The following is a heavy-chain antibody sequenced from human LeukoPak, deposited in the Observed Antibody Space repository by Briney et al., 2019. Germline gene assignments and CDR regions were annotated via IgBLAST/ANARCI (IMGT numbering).Heavy chain of an antibody. CDR3: ARGITYYYDSSGPPRDY. V-gene: IGHV3-30-3*01. CDR2: ISYDGSNK. J-gene: IGHJ4*02. CDR1: GFTFSSYA. D-gene: IGHD3-22*01. Sequence: PGGSLRLSCAASGFTFSSYAVHWVRQAPGKGLEWVAVISYDGSNKYYADSVKGRFTISRDNSKNTLYLQMNSLRAEDTAVYYCARGITYYYDSSGPPRDYWGQGTLVTVSS.